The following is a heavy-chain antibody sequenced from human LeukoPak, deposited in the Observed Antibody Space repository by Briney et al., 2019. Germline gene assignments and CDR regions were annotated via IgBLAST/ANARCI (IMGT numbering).Heavy chain of an antibody. CDR1: GYTFTGYY. Sequence: GASVKVSCKASGYTFTGYYMHWVRQAPGQGLEWMGWINPNSGGTNYAQKFQGRATVTRDTSTSTVDMELSSLRSDDTAVYYCARALLRGRDYNDENGYFWREPNDAFDIWGQGTLVTVSS. J-gene: IGHJ3*02. D-gene: IGHD3-3*01. V-gene: IGHV1-2*02. CDR2: INPNSGGT. CDR3: ARALLRGRDYNDENGYFWREPNDAFDI.